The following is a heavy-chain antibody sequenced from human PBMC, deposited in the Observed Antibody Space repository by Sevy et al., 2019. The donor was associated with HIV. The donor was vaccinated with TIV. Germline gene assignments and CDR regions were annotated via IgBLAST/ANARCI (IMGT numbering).Heavy chain of an antibody. J-gene: IGHJ4*02. CDR3: VRNEDI. CDR1: GFSFNNYN. V-gene: IGHV3-30*03. CDR2: ISYDGTNE. Sequence: GGSLRLSCAASGFSFNNYNMHWVRQVPGKGLEWVALISYDGTNEYYADSVKGRFTVSSDNSRDTLFVQMDSLRLEDTGVYYCVRNEDIWGQGTLVTVSS.